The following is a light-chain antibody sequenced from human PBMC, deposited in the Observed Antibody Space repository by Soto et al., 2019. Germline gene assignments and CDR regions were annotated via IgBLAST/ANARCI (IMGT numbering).Light chain of an antibody. CDR2: GAS. CDR3: QQYSNAPLT. CDR1: QRVSRNY. Sequence: EIVLTQSPGTLSLSPGERATLSCRASQRVSRNYLAWYQQKLGQPPRLLIYGASSRAAGIPDRFSGSGSGTDFTLTITRLETEDFAVYHWQQYSNAPLTFGGGTKVEVK. V-gene: IGKV3-20*01. J-gene: IGKJ4*01.